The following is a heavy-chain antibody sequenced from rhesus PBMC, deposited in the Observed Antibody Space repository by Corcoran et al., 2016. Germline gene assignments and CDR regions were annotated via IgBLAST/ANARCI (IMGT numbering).Heavy chain of an antibody. V-gene: IGHV3-178*01. CDR2: ISNDGGTT. D-gene: IGHD1-44*02. CDR3: VRRGGNYFDY. J-gene: IGHJ4*01. Sequence: EVQMVESGGGLAKPGGSLRLACAASGFTFSDYYMDWVRQAPGKGLEWVSRISNDGGTTWYRDSVKGRFTISRDNAKNILYLQMNCLRDEDMAVYYCVRRGGNYFDYWGQGVLVTVSS. CDR1: GFTFSDYY.